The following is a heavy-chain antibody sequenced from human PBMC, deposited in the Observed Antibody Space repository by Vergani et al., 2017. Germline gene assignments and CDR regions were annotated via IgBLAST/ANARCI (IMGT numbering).Heavy chain of an antibody. CDR2: MNPNSGNT. CDR1: GYTFTSYD. D-gene: IGHD3-3*01. J-gene: IGHJ4*02. Sequence: QVQLVQSGAEVKKPGASVKVSCKASGYTFTSYDINWVRQATGQGLEWMGWMNPNSGNTGYAQKFQGRVTMTRNTSISTAYMELSSLRSEDTAVYYCARGIGSSLGSTYYDFWSGYYKEYYFDYWGQGTLVTVSS. CDR3: ARGIGSSLGSTYYDFWSGYYKEYYFDY. V-gene: IGHV1-8*01.